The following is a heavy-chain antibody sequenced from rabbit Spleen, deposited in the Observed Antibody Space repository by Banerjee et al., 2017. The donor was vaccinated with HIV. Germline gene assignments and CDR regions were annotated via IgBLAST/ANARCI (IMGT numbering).Heavy chain of an antibody. V-gene: IGHV1S47*01. J-gene: IGHJ4*01. D-gene: IGHD4-2*01. CDR3: VRDATGREDFNL. CDR2: IYIGDGSI. Sequence: CWVRQAPGKGPEWIVCIYIGDGSIYYATWVNGQFTTSRSTSRNTVTLQMTSLTAADTATYFCVRDATGREDFNLWGQGTLVTVS.